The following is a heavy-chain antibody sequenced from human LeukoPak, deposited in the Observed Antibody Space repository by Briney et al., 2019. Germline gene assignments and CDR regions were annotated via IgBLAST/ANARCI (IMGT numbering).Heavy chain of an antibody. CDR3: ARTPPGAAIDY. D-gene: IGHD6-13*01. Sequence: GGSLRLSCAASGFTFSNHWMHWVRQAPGKGLVWVSRINSDGSSTGYADSVKGRFTISRDNAKNTLYLQMNSLRAEDTAVYYCARTPPGAAIDYWGQGTLVTVSS. CDR1: GFTFSNHW. J-gene: IGHJ4*02. CDR2: INSDGSST. V-gene: IGHV3-74*01.